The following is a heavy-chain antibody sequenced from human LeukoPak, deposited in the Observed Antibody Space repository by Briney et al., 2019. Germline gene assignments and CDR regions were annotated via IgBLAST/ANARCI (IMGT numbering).Heavy chain of an antibody. D-gene: IGHD1-26*01. J-gene: IGHJ5*02. CDR1: GGTFSSYA. CDR2: IIPIFGTA. Sequence: GSPVKVSCKAFGGTFSSYAISWVRQAPGHELEWMGRIIPIFGTANYEQKYQGRGTITTDESTSTAYMELSSLRSEDTAVYYCARDLRVGATNWFDPWGQGTLVTVSS. V-gene: IGHV1-69*05. CDR3: ARDLRVGATNWFDP.